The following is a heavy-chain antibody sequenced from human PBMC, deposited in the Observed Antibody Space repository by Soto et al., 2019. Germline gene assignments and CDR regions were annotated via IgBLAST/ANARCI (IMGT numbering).Heavy chain of an antibody. D-gene: IGHD6-6*01. Sequence: GGSLRLSCAASGFTFSSYAMHWVRQAPGKGLEWMAVISFDGNNTYYVDSVKGRFTISRDNSKNTLYLQMNSLRPGDTAVYYCATPYSSSSGPYYYFYGLDVWGQGTTVTVSS. J-gene: IGHJ6*02. CDR3: ATPYSSSSGPYYYFYGLDV. CDR2: ISFDGNNT. CDR1: GFTFSSYA. V-gene: IGHV3-30-3*01.